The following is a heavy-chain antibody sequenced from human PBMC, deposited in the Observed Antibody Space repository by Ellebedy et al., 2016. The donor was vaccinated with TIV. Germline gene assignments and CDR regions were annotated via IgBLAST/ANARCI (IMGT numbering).Heavy chain of an antibody. CDR3: ARFISWFDP. J-gene: IGHJ5*02. D-gene: IGHD3-10*01. CDR2: IHPADSDT. V-gene: IGHV5-51*01. Sequence: PGGSLRLSCKGSGYSFSSYWIGWVRQMPGKGLEWMGIIHPADSDTRYSPSFQGQFTISADKSISTAYLQWNSLKASDTAMYYCARFISWFDPWGQGTLVTVSS. CDR1: GYSFSSYW.